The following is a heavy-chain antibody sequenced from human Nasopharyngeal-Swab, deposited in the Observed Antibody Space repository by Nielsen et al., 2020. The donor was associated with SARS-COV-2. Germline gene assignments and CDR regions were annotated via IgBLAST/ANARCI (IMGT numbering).Heavy chain of an antibody. CDR2: INHSGST. D-gene: IGHD6-13*01. V-gene: IGHV4-34*01. CDR1: GGSFSGYY. Sequence: GSLRLSCAVYGGSFSGYYWSCIRQPPGKGLEWIGEINHSGSTNYNPSLKSRVTISVDTSKNQFSLKLSSVTAADTAVYYCASIRYSSSWYGYWYFDLWGRGTLVTVSS. J-gene: IGHJ2*01. CDR3: ASIRYSSSWYGYWYFDL.